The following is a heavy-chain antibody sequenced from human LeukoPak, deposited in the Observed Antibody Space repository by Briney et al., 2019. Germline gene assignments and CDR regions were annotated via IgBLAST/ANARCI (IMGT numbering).Heavy chain of an antibody. CDR3: AKYQRARWSSSGYYGGFDY. CDR2: LSGSGGST. Sequence: PGGSLRLSCAASGFTFSSYGMSWVRQAPGKGLEWVSALSGSGGSTYYADSVKGRFTISRDNSKTTLYLQMNSLRAEDTAVYYCAKYQRARWSSSGYYGGFDYWGQGTLVTVSS. D-gene: IGHD3-22*01. CDR1: GFTFSSYG. V-gene: IGHV3-23*01. J-gene: IGHJ4*02.